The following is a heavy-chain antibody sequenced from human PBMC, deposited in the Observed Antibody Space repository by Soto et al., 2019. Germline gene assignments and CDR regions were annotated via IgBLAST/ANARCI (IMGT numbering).Heavy chain of an antibody. V-gene: IGHV1-69*02. Sequence: QVQLVQSGAEVKKPGSSVKVSCKATGGTFSSYTMSWVRQAPGQGLEWMGRIIPILGIANYAQKFQGRVTITPDKPTRTPYREWSGLRAEDRAVYYCAGGELDFLGGSCYPVRFDYGGQGTLVPVSP. CDR3: AGGELDFLGGSCYPVRFDY. CDR1: GGTFSSYT. J-gene: IGHJ4*02. D-gene: IGHD2-15*01. CDR2: IIPILGIA.